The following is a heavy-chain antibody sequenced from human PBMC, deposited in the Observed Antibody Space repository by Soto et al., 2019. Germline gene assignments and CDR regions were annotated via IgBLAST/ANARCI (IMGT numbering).Heavy chain of an antibody. CDR3: ARDRGSYGMDV. J-gene: IGHJ6*02. V-gene: IGHV4-31*03. CDR2: VSPIGTP. CDR1: GDSVSGGYY. Sequence: QVQLQESGPGLVKPSQTLSLTCTVSGDSVSGGYYWSWVRQRPRKGLEWIGYVSPIGTPYYSPSLNSRVSISIDTTKNQLSLGVRSVTAADTAVYYCARDRGSYGMDVWGQGTTVTVSS.